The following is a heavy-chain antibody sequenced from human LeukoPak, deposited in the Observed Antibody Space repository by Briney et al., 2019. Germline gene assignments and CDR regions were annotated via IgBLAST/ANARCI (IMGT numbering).Heavy chain of an antibody. J-gene: IGHJ6*02. D-gene: IGHD2-2*01. CDR3: ATTGPIVVVPAAIIYYGMDV. CDR1: GGSFTGYY. CDR2: INHRGST. Sequence: PSETLSLTCALYGGSFTGYYWRWIRQPPGKGLEWIGEINHRGSTNYNPSLKSRVTISVDTSKNQFSLKLSSVTAADTAVYYCATTGPIVVVPAAIIYYGMDVWGQGTTVTVSS. V-gene: IGHV4-34*01.